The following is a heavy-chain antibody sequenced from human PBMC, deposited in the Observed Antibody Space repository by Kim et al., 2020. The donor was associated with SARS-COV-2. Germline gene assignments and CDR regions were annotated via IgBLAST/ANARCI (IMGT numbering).Heavy chain of an antibody. D-gene: IGHD6-6*01. V-gene: IGHV1-69*01. Sequence: VKVSCKASGGTFSSYAISWVRQAPGQGLEWMGGIIPIFGTANYAQKFQGRVTITADESTSTAYMELSSLRSEDTAVYYCAGKEYSSSYYYYYYGMDVWGQGTTVTVSS. CDR1: GGTFSSYA. J-gene: IGHJ6*01. CDR3: AGKEYSSSYYYYYYGMDV. CDR2: IIPIFGTA.